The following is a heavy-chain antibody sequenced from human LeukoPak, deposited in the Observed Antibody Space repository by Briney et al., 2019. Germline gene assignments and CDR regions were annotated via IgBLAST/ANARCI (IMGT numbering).Heavy chain of an antibody. J-gene: IGHJ4*02. V-gene: IGHV1-18*01. CDR1: GYTFTSYG. CDR3: ARDKKRGYYDSSGPGKYFDY. CDR2: ISAYNGNT. Sequence: GASVKVCCKASGYTFTSYGISWVRQAPGQGLEWMGWISAYNGNTNYAQKLQGRVTMTTDTSTSTAYMELRSLRSDDTAVYYCARDKKRGYYDSSGPGKYFDYWGQGTLVTVSS. D-gene: IGHD3-22*01.